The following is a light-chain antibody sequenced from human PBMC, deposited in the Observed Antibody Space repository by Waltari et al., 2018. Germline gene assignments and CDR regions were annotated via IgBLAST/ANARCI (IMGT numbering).Light chain of an antibody. J-gene: IGLJ3*02. CDR1: SGHSSYA. Sequence: QLVLTQSPSASASLGASVKLTCTLSSGHSSYAIAWHQQQPEKGPRYLMKLNSDGSHSKGDGIPVRFSGSSSGSERYLTIPSLQYEDEADYYCQTCGTGIQVFGGGTKLTVL. CDR2: LNSDGSH. V-gene: IGLV4-69*01. CDR3: QTCGTGIQV.